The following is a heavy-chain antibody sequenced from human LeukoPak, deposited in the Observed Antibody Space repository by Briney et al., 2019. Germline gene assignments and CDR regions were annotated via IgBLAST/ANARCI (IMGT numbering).Heavy chain of an antibody. CDR1: GGSISIYY. CDR3: TRDRELGF. Sequence: SETLSLTCTDSGGSISIYYWNWIRQPPGKGLEWIGSIYNSGSTTYNPSLKSRVTISGDTSKNQFSLKLSSVTAADTAVYYCTRDRELGFWGQGTLVTVSS. CDR2: IYNSGST. D-gene: IGHD1-26*01. V-gene: IGHV4-59*01. J-gene: IGHJ4*02.